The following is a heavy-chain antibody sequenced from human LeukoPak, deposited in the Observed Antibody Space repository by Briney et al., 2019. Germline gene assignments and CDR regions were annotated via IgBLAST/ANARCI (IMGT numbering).Heavy chain of an antibody. CDR3: AKYQRQWLPKGGFDY. CDR1: GFTFSSYG. Sequence: GRSLRLSCAASGFTFSSYGMHWVRQAPGKGLEWVAVISYDGNNKYYADSVKGRFTISRDNSKNTLYLQMDNLRAEDTAVYCCAKYQRQWLPKGGFDYWGQGTLVTVSS. CDR2: ISYDGNNK. D-gene: IGHD6-19*01. V-gene: IGHV3-30*18. J-gene: IGHJ4*02.